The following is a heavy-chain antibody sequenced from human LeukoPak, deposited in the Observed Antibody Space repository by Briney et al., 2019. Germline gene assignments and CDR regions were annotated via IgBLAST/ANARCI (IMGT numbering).Heavy chain of an antibody. CDR1: GFTFSGYD. Sequence: GGSLRLSCEASGFTFSGYDMHWVRQATGKGLEWVSAIGTTGDTYYSDSVRGRFTISRENAKNSLDLQMDSLRAGDTAVYYCARSPSYSSSWYALDSWGQGTLVTVSS. D-gene: IGHD6-13*01. CDR3: ARSPSYSSSWYALDS. J-gene: IGHJ4*02. V-gene: IGHV3-13*01. CDR2: IGTTGDT.